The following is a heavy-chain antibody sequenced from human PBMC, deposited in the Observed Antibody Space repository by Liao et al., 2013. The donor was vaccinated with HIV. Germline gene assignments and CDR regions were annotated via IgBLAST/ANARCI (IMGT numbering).Heavy chain of an antibody. J-gene: IGHJ4*02. CDR2: ALHGVRA. Sequence: QVQLQESGPGLVKPSQTLSLTCTVSGGSINSGSYYWSWIRQSPGKGLEWIGEALHGVRANYNPSLKSRVTISIDMSKKQFSLKLNSVTAADTAVYYCARGDYNSRARTWGQGTLVTVSS. D-gene: IGHD3-10*01. CDR1: GGSINSGSYY. V-gene: IGHV4-61*01. CDR3: ARGDYNSRART.